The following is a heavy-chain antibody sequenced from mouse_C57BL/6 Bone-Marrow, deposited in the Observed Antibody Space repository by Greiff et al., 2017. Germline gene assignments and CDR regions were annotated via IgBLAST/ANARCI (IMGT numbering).Heavy chain of an antibody. Sequence: EVKLMESGGDLVKPGGSLKLSCAASGFTFSSYGMSWVRQTPDKRLEWVATISSGGSYTYYPDSVKGRFTISRDNAKNTLYLQMSSLKSEDTAMYYCARHPLYYYGSSSPYAMDYWGQGTSVTVSS. V-gene: IGHV5-6*01. D-gene: IGHD1-1*01. CDR1: GFTFSSYG. J-gene: IGHJ4*01. CDR2: ISSGGSYT. CDR3: ARHPLYYYGSSSPYAMDY.